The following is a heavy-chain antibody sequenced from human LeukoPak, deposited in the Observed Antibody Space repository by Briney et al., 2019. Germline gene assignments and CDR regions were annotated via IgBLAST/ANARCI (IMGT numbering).Heavy chain of an antibody. J-gene: IGHJ5*02. CDR3: ARSPGFGNWFDP. CDR2: IYSGGST. Sequence: GGSLRLSCAASGFTFSSNYMSWVRQAPGKGLEWVSVIYSGGSTYYADSVKGRFTISRDNSKNTLYLQMNSLRAEDTAVYYCARSPGFGNWFDPWSQGTLVTVSS. CDR1: GFTFSSNY. V-gene: IGHV3-66*01. D-gene: IGHD3-10*01.